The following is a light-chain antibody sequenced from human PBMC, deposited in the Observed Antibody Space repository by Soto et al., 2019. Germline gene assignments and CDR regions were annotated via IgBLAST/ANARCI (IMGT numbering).Light chain of an antibody. Sequence: QSALTQPASVSGSPGQSITISCTGTSSDVGGYNYVSWYQLHPGKAPKLMIYEVTKRPSGVFNRFSGSKSGNTASLTISGLQAEDEADYYCSSYTSSTTPVFGGGTKLTVL. V-gene: IGLV2-14*01. CDR2: EVT. CDR3: SSYTSSTTPV. J-gene: IGLJ3*02. CDR1: SSDVGGYNY.